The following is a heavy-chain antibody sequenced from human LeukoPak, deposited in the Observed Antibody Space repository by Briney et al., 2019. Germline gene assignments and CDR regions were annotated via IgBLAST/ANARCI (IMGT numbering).Heavy chain of an antibody. D-gene: IGHD6-19*01. CDR2: IIPVLGIA. J-gene: IGHJ4*02. Sequence: ASVKVSCKASGGTFSSYAISWVRQAPGQGLEWMGRIIPVLGIANYAQKFQGRVTITADKSTSTAYMELSSLRSEDTAVYYCARSPVAGTTFDYWGQGTLVAHSS. CDR3: ARSPVAGTTFDY. V-gene: IGHV1-69*04. CDR1: GGTFSSYA.